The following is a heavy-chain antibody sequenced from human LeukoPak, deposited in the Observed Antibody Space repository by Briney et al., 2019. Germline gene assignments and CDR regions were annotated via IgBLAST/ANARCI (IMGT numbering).Heavy chain of an antibody. D-gene: IGHD4-17*01. CDR1: GYTFSSYY. J-gene: IGHJ4*02. V-gene: IGHV1-46*01. CDR2: INPSGGST. CDR3: ARDHVMTMVTTPYYFDY. Sequence: ASVKVSCKASGYTFSSYYMHRVRQAPGQGLEWMGIINPSGGSTTYAQKFQGRVTMTRDTSTNIVYMELSSLSSDDTAVYYCARDHVMTMVTTPYYFDYWGQGTLVTVSS.